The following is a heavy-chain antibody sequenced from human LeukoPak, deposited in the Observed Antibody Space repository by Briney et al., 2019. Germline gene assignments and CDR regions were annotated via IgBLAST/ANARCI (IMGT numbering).Heavy chain of an antibody. J-gene: IGHJ4*02. D-gene: IGHD3-10*01. CDR3: ARDRAAGSKTDY. CDR1: GFTFSSYS. Sequence: GGSLRLSCAASGFTFSSYSMNWVRQAPGKGLEWVSYISSSSSTIYYADSVKGRFTISRDNAEDSLCLQMNSLRDEDTAVYYCARDRAAGSKTDYWGQGTLVTVSS. CDR2: ISSSSSTI. V-gene: IGHV3-48*02.